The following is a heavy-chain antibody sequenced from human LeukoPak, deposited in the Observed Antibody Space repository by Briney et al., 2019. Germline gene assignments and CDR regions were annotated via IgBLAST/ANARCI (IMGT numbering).Heavy chain of an antibody. D-gene: IGHD2-15*01. V-gene: IGHV5-10-1*01. CDR1: GYSFTSYW. J-gene: IGHJ4*02. CDR2: IDPSDSYT. CDR3: ARRAKSYCSGGSCYLDY. Sequence: GESLKISCKGSGYSFTSYWISWVRQMPGKGLEWMGRIDPSDSYTNYSPSFQGHVTISADKSISTAYLQWSSLKASDIAMYYCARRAKSYCSGGSCYLDYWGRGTLVTVSS.